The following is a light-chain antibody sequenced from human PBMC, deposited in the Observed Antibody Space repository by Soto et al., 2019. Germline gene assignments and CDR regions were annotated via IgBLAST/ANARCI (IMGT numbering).Light chain of an antibody. CDR3: HQRSNWPLT. J-gene: IGKJ4*01. CDR2: DVS. Sequence: EVVLTQSQATLSLSPGGSATLSCRASQSVSSYLAWYQQRPGQALRLLIYDVSKRATGIPARLSGSGSGTDFTLTISRLEPEDFAIYFCHQRSNWPLTFGGGTKLEIK. V-gene: IGKV3-11*01. CDR1: QSVSSY.